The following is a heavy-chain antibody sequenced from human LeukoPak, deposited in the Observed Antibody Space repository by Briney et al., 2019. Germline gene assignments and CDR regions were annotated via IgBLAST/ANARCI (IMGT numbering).Heavy chain of an antibody. CDR1: GFTFSRFW. CDR2: VNGEGSET. D-gene: IGHD3-16*01. J-gene: IGHJ4*02. Sequence: SGGSLTLSCAVSGFTFSRFWIYWFRHAPGKGRVWVSRVNGEGSETMYAASVKGRFTIARDNAKNTLYLQMNSLRAEDTAVNYCARVRMGDDFNPFDSWGQGTLGTVSS. V-gene: IGHV3-74*03. CDR3: ARVRMGDDFNPFDS.